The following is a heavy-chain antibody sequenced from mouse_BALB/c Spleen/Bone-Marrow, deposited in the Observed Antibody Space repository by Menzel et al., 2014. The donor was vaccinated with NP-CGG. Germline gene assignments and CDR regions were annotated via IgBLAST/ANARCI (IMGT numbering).Heavy chain of an antibody. D-gene: IGHD2-4*01. CDR3: ARGYDYDFDY. CDR1: GFTFSNFA. V-gene: IGHV5-6-5*01. Sequence: EVKVVESGGGLVKPGGSLKLSCAASGFTFSNFAMSWVRQTPDKRLEWVASISSGGSAYYPDSVKGRLSISRDNARDILFLQMSSLRSEDTATYYCARGYDYDFDYWGQGTTLTVSS. CDR2: ISSGGSA. J-gene: IGHJ2*01.